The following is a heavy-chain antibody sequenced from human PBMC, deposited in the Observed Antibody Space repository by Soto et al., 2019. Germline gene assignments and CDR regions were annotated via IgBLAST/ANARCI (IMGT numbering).Heavy chain of an antibody. D-gene: IGHD3-22*01. Sequence: GGSLRLSCAASGFSVSSSHMNWVRQAPGKGPEWVSVIYSGGSTYYAVSVKGRFTISRDNSKNTVYLQMNSLRAEDTAVYYCARALILLLYDSSGYYSSFDPWGQGTLVTVSS. CDR1: GFSVSSSH. CDR3: ARALILLLYDSSGYYSSFDP. CDR2: IYSGGST. V-gene: IGHV3-53*05. J-gene: IGHJ5*02.